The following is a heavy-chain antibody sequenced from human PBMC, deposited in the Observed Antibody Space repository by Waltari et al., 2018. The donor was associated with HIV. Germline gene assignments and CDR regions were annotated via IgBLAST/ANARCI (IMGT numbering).Heavy chain of an antibody. CDR1: GGSISSSSYY. V-gene: IGHV4-39*07. CDR2: IYYSGST. CDR3: ARNIVGATVLCDY. D-gene: IGHD1-26*01. Sequence: QLQLQESGPGLVKPSETLSLTCTVSGGSISSSSYYWGWIRQPPGKGLEWIGSIYYSGSTYYNPSLKSRVTISVDTSKNQFSLKLSSVTAADTAVYYCARNIVGATVLCDYWGQGTLVTVSS. J-gene: IGHJ4*02.